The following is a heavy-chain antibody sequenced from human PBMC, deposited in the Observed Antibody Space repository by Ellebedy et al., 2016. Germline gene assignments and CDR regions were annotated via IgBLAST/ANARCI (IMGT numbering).Heavy chain of an antibody. Sequence: SEILSLTCTVSGGSISSGDYYWSWIRQPPGKGLEWIGYIYYSGSTYYNPSLKSRVTISVDTSKNQFSLKLSSVTAADTAVYYCARDREVAAAGTGAYYYYGMDVWGQGTTVTVSS. CDR3: ARDREVAAAGTGAYYYYGMDV. D-gene: IGHD6-13*01. CDR2: IYYSGST. V-gene: IGHV4-30-4*01. J-gene: IGHJ6*02. CDR1: GGSISSGDYY.